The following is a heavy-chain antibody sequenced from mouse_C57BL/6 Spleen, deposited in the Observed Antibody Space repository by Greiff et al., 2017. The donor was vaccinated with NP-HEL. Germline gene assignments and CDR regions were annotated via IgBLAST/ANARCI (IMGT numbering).Heavy chain of an antibody. CDR2: IHPNSGST. CDR3: ARSYYYAYYFDY. Sequence: QVQLKQPGAELVKPGASVKLSCKASGYTFTSYWMHWVKQRPGQGLEWIGMIHPNSGSTNYNEKFKSKATLTVDKSSSTAYMQLSSLTSEDSAVYYCARSYYYAYYFDYWGQGTTLTVSS. V-gene: IGHV1-64*01. J-gene: IGHJ2*01. CDR1: GYTFTSYW. D-gene: IGHD1-1*01.